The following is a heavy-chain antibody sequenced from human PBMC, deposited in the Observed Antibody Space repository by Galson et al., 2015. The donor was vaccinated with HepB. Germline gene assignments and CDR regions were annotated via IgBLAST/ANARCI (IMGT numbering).Heavy chain of an antibody. CDR2: IGTAGDP. V-gene: IGHV3-13*05. Sequence: SLRLSCAASGFTFSSYDMHWVRQATGKGLEWVSAIGTAGDPYYPGSVKGRLTISRENAKNSLYLQMNSLGAGDTAVYYCARGGYSSGWDRAWYFDLWGRGTLVTVSS. CDR1: GFTFSSYD. J-gene: IGHJ2*01. CDR3: ARGGYSSGWDRAWYFDL. D-gene: IGHD6-19*01.